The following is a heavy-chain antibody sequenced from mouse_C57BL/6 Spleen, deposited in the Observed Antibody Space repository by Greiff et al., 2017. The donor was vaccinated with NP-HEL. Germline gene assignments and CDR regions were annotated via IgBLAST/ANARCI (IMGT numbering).Heavy chain of an antibody. Sequence: VQLQQSGAELVRPGASVKLSCKASGYTFTDYYINWVKQRPGQGLEWIARIYPGSGNTYYNEKFKGKATLTAEKSSSTAYMQLSSLTSEDSAVYCCARGDSSGYVRYYFDYWGQGTTLTVSS. D-gene: IGHD3-2*02. J-gene: IGHJ2*01. CDR3: ARGDSSGYVRYYFDY. V-gene: IGHV1-76*01. CDR2: IYPGSGNT. CDR1: GYTFTDYY.